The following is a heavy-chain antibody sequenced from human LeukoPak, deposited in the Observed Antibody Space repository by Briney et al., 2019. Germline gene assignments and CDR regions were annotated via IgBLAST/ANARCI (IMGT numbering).Heavy chain of an antibody. V-gene: IGHV5-51*01. CDR2: IYPGDSDT. D-gene: IGHD2-15*01. CDR3: ARSVGYCSGGTCYLPFDY. J-gene: IGHJ4*02. Sequence: GESLKISCKGSGYSFTSYWIGWVRQMPGKGLEWMGIIYPGDSDTRYSPSFQGQVTISADKSISTASLQWSGLKASDTAIYYCARSVGYCSGGTCYLPFDYWGQGTLVTVSS. CDR1: GYSFTSYW.